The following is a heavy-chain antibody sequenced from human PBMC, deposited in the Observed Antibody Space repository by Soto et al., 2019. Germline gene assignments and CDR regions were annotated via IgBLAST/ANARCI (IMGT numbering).Heavy chain of an antibody. Sequence: GGSLRLSCAASGFTFSSYAMSWVRQAPGKGLEWVSAISGSGGSTYYADSVKGRFTISRDNSKNTLYLQMNSLRAEDTAVYYCAKDQGAGNYYYGMDVWGQGTTVTVSS. CDR1: GFTFSSYA. V-gene: IGHV3-23*01. D-gene: IGHD1-26*01. CDR3: AKDQGAGNYYYGMDV. J-gene: IGHJ6*02. CDR2: ISGSGGST.